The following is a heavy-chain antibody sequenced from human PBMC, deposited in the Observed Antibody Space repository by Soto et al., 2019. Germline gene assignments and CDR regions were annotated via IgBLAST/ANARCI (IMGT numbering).Heavy chain of an antibody. CDR2: IYYSGGT. Sequence: SETLSLTCTVSGGSISSGGFYWSWIRQHPGKGLEWIGYIYYSGGTYYNPSLRSRITISVDTSKNQFSLKLSSVTAADTAVCYCARDSANYSTTGALNVWGQGTLVSVTS. CDR1: GGSISSGGFY. V-gene: IGHV4-31*03. CDR3: ARDSANYSTTGALNV. J-gene: IGHJ3*01. D-gene: IGHD4-4*01.